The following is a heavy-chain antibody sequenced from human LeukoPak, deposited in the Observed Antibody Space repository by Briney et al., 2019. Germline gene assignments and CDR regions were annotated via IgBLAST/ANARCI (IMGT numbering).Heavy chain of an antibody. CDR3: AKDLSGQWSFDY. Sequence: PGTSLRLSCTASGFNFGIYGMHWVRQAPGKGLEWVAVMWDDGTNEYYVESVKGRFTISRDNGKRTLYLQMNSLRVEDTAVYYCAKDLSGQWSFDYWGQGTLVTVSS. J-gene: IGHJ4*02. CDR2: MWDDGTNE. V-gene: IGHV3-33*03. D-gene: IGHD6-19*01. CDR1: GFNFGIYG.